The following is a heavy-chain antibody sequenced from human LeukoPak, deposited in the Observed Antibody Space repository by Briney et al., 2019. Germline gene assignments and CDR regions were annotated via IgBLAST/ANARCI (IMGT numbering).Heavy chain of an antibody. V-gene: IGHV3-23*01. CDR2: ISGSGGST. D-gene: IGHD1-1*01. CDR1: GFTFSSYA. Sequence: GGSLRLSCASSGFTFSSYAMSGVPHAPAKGLEGVSAISGSGGSTYYAESVKGRFTISRDNSKNTLYLQMNSLRAEDTAVYYCARGTTGRYNWFDPWGQGTLVTVSS. CDR3: ARGTTGRYNWFDP. J-gene: IGHJ5*02.